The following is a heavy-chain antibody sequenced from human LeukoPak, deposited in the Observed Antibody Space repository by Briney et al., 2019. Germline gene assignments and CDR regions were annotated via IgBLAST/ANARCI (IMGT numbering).Heavy chain of an antibody. CDR2: MNPNSGTT. CDR3: ARGDYDILTGYPFDY. CDR1: GYTFTSYD. Sequence: ASVKVSCKASGYTFTSYDINWVRQATGQGLEWMGWMNPNSGTTGYAQKFQGRVTITRNTSISTAYMEMSSLRSEDTAVYYCARGDYDILTGYPFDYWGQGTLVTVSS. D-gene: IGHD3-9*01. V-gene: IGHV1-8*03. J-gene: IGHJ4*02.